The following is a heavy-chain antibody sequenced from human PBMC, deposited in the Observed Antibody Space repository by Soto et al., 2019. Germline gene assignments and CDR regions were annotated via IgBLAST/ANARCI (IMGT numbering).Heavy chain of an antibody. CDR3: ATKRDALNY. D-gene: IGHD2-21*02. CDR2: INRDGSHK. J-gene: IGHJ4*02. V-gene: IGHV3-7*01. CDR1: GFTLRNSW. Sequence: GGSLRLSCAASGFTLRNSWMYWVRQAPGKGLEWVANINRDGSHKYYVDSVKGRFTISRDNAENSVFLQMNSLRAEDTAIYYCATKRDALNYWGQGTLVTVSS.